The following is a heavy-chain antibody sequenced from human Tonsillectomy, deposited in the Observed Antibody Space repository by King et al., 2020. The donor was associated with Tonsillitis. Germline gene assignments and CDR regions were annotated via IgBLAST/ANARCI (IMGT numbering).Heavy chain of an antibody. V-gene: IGHV1-69*01. CDR1: GGTFNNYA. D-gene: IGHD4-17*01. J-gene: IGHJ6*02. CDR2: IIPIFGTA. Sequence: QLVQSGAEVKKPGSSVKVSCKASGGTFNNYAISWVRQAPGQGLEWMGDIIPIFGTANYAQKFQGRVTITADESTSTAYMELSRLTSEDTAVYYCARGLMKTVTTGDYYFAMDVWGQGTTVTVSS. CDR3: ARGLMKTVTTGDYYFAMDV.